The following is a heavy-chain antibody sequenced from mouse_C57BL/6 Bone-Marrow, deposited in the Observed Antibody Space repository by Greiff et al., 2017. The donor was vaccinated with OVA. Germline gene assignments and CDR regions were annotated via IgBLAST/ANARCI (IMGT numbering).Heavy chain of an antibody. CDR2: IRNKANNHAA. J-gene: IGHJ2*01. CDR1: GFTFSDAW. Sequence: EVKVEESGGGLVQPGGSMKLSCAASGFTFSDAWMDWVRQSPEKGLEWVAEIRNKANNHAAYYAESVKGRFTISRDDSKSSVYLQMNSLRAEDTGIYYCTRVYYYGSSLYYFDYWGQGTTLTVSS. D-gene: IGHD1-1*01. V-gene: IGHV6-6*01. CDR3: TRVYYYGSSLYYFDY.